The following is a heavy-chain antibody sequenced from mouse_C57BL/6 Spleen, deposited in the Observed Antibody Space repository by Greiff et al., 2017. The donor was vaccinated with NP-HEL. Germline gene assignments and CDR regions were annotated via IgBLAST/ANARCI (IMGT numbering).Heavy chain of an antibody. Sequence: EVKLMESGGGLVKPGGSLKLSCAASGFTFSDYGMHWVRQAPEKGLEWVAYISSGSSTIYYADTVKGRFPISRDNAKNTLFLQMTSLRSEDTAMYYCARRDWDDFDDWGQGTTLTVSS. J-gene: IGHJ2*01. CDR2: ISSGSSTI. CDR3: ARRDWDDFDD. V-gene: IGHV5-17*01. CDR1: GFTFSDYG. D-gene: IGHD4-1*01.